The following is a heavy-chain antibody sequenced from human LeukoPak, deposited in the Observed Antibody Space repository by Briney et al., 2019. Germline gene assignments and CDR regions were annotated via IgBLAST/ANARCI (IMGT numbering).Heavy chain of an antibody. D-gene: IGHD1-26*01. CDR3: ARAHIVGAYNFDC. Sequence: SETLSLTCAVYGGSFSGYYWSWIRQPPGKGLEWIGEINHSGSTNYNPSLKSRVTISVDTSKNQFSLKLSSVTAADTAVYYCARAHIVGAYNFDCWGQGTLVTVSS. CDR1: GGSFSGYY. V-gene: IGHV4-34*01. J-gene: IGHJ4*02. CDR2: INHSGST.